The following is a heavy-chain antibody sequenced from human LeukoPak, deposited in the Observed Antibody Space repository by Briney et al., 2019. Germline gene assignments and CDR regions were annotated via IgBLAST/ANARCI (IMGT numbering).Heavy chain of an antibody. CDR1: GFTFNTYA. V-gene: IGHV3-30*04. D-gene: IGHD3-10*01. CDR3: AREGGQWFGGKGSFYFYYMDV. CDR2: ISYDGRNK. Sequence: GGSLRLSCAASGFTFNTYAMHWVRQAPGKGLEWVAVISYDGRNKNYPDSVKGRFTIFRDNSKSTLYLKMNNLRADDTGIYYCAREGGQWFGGKGSFYFYYMDVWGKGTTVSVTS. J-gene: IGHJ6*03.